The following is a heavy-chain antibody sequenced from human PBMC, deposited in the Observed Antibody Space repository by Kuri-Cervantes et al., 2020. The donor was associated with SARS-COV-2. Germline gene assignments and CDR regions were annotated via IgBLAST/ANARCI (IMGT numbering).Heavy chain of an antibody. D-gene: IGHD1-14*01. CDR2: IDRSGIT. CDR3: ARGREIYRASVSKLDYFDY. Sequence: GSLRLSCAASGFTFRSYGMSWVRQPPGKGLEWIGEIDRSGITNYTPSLKSRVTMSMDTSRNQFSLNLNSVTAADTAVYYCARGREIYRASVSKLDYFDYWGQGILVTVSP. J-gene: IGHJ4*02. V-gene: IGHV4-34*01. CDR1: GFTFRSYG.